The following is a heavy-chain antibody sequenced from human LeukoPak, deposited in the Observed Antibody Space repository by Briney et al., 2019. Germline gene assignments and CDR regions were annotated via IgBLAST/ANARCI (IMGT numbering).Heavy chain of an antibody. CDR1: GTSFSSYY. J-gene: IGHJ4*02. Sequence: SETLSLTCAVSGTSFSSYYWSWIRQPPGKGLEWIGEVNHSGYTNDNPSLKSRVTISVDTSKNQFSLWLRSVTAADTAAYFCARMTTGHDFWGQGTLVTVSS. D-gene: IGHD4-17*01. CDR3: ARMTTGHDF. V-gene: IGHV4-34*01. CDR2: VNHSGYT.